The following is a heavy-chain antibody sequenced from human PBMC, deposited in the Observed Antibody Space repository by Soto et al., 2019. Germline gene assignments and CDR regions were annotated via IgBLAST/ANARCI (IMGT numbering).Heavy chain of an antibody. J-gene: IGHJ4*02. Sequence: ASVKVSCKASGYTFTSYGISWVRQAPGQGLEWMGWISAYNGNTNYAQKLQGRVTMTTDTSTSTVYMELRSLRSDDTAVYYCARDSRRYCSGGSCYSYFDYWGQGTLVTSPQ. V-gene: IGHV1-18*01. D-gene: IGHD2-15*01. CDR1: GYTFTSYG. CDR3: ARDSRRYCSGGSCYSYFDY. CDR2: ISAYNGNT.